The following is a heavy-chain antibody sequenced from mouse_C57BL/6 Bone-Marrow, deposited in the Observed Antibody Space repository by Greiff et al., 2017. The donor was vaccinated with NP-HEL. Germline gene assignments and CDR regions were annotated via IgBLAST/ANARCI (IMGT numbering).Heavy chain of an antibody. D-gene: IGHD3-3*01. Sequence: VQLQQPGAELVMPGASVKLSCKASGYTFTSYWMHWVKQRPGQGLEWIGEIDPSDGYTNYNQKFKGKSTLTVDKSSSTAYMQLSSLTSEDSAVYYCARRGLYWYFDVWGTGTTVTVSS. V-gene: IGHV1-69*01. J-gene: IGHJ1*03. CDR2: IDPSDGYT. CDR1: GYTFTSYW. CDR3: ARRGLYWYFDV.